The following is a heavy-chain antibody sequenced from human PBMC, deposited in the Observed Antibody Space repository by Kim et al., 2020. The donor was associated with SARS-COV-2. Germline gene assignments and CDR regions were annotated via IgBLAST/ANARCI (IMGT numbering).Heavy chain of an antibody. CDR2: ISSSSSTI. D-gene: IGHD3-3*01. CDR1: GFTFSSYS. V-gene: IGHV3-48*02. Sequence: GGSLRLSCAASGFTFSSYSMNWVRQAPGKGLEWVSYISSSSSTIYYADSVKGRFTISRDNAKNSLYLQMNSLRDEDTAVYYCARDHYDFWSGYSVRDYYYGMDVWGQGTTVTVSS. J-gene: IGHJ6*02. CDR3: ARDHYDFWSGYSVRDYYYGMDV.